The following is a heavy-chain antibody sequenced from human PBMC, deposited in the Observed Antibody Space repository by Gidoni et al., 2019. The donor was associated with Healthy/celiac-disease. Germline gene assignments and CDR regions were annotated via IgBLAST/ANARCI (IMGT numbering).Heavy chain of an antibody. V-gene: IGHV4-31*03. Sequence: QVQLQESGPGLVKPSQTLSLTCTVSGGSISSGGYYWSWTRQHPGKGLEWIGYIYYSGSTYYNPSLKSRVTISVDTSKNQFSRKLSSVTAADTAVYYCARGGGRGSSLSCWFDPWGQGTLVTVSS. CDR2: IYYSGST. D-gene: IGHD6-13*01. CDR1: GGSISSGGYY. J-gene: IGHJ5*02. CDR3: ARGGGRGSSLSCWFDP.